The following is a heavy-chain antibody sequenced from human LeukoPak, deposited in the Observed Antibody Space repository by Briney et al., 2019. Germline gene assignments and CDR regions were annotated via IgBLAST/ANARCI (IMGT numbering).Heavy chain of an antibody. CDR2: IYTSGST. J-gene: IGHJ3*02. V-gene: IGHV4-4*09. CDR1: GGSISSYY. D-gene: IGHD2-21*01. CDR3: ASLIIVVVNAAHDAFDI. Sequence: SETLSLTCTVSGGSISSYYWSWIRQPPGKGLEWIGYIYTSGSTNYNPSPKSRVTISVDTSKNQFSLKLSSVTAADTAVYYCASLIIVVVNAAHDAFDIWGQGTMVTVSS.